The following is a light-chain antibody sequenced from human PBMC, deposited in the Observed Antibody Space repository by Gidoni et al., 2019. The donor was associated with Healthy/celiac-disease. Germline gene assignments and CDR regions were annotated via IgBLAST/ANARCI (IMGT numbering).Light chain of an antibody. CDR3: QQSYSTPRT. CDR2: AAS. CDR1: QSISSY. V-gene: IGKV1-39*01. J-gene: IGKJ4*01. Sequence: DLQITQSPSSLSASVGDRVTITCRASQSISSYLNWYQQKPGKAPKLRIYAASSLQSGVPSRLSGSGSGTDFTLTISSLQPEDFATYYCQQSYSTPRTFGGGTKVEIK.